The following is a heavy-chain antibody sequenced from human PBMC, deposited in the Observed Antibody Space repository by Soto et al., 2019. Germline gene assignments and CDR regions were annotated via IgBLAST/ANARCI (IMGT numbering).Heavy chain of an antibody. V-gene: IGHV4-34*01. CDR1: GGSFSGYY. CDR2: INHSGST. CDR3: ASSQLELRTYYFDY. D-gene: IGHD1-7*01. Sequence: SETLSLTCAVYGGSFSGYYWSWIRQPPGKGLEWIGEINHSGSTNYNPSLKSRVTISVDTSKNQFSLKLSSVTAADTAVYYCASSQLELRTYYFDYWGQGTLVTVSS. J-gene: IGHJ4*02.